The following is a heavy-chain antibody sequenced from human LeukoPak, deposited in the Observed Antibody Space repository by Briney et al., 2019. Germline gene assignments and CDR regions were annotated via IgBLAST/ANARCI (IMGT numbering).Heavy chain of an antibody. Sequence: PSETLSLTCTVSGGSMSSYYWSWIRQPPGKGLEWIGYIYYSGSTKYNPSLKSRVTISVDTSKNQFSLKLSSVTAADTAVYYCARGARAGYNLEPFDYWGQGTLVTVSS. CDR2: IYYSGST. CDR3: ARGARAGYNLEPFDY. V-gene: IGHV4-59*08. J-gene: IGHJ4*02. D-gene: IGHD5-24*01. CDR1: GGSMSSYY.